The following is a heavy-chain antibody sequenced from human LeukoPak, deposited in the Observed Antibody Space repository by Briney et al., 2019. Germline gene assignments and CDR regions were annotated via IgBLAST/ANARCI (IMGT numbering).Heavy chain of an antibody. D-gene: IGHD6-25*01. CDR2: VSYSGCT. CDR3: ARLGQGIPAES. Sequence: ETLSLTCTVFGDSISSSGYYWGWIRQPPGKGLEWIGRVSYSGCTYYNPSLKSRVTISVDTSKNHFSLKLSSVTAADTAVYFCARLGQGIPAESWGQGTLVTVSS. CDR1: GDSISSSGYY. V-gene: IGHV4-39*02. J-gene: IGHJ4*02.